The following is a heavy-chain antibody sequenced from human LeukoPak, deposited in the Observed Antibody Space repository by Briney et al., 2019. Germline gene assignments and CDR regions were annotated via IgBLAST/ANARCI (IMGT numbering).Heavy chain of an antibody. CDR2: IVGSSST. V-gene: IGHV3-21*01. D-gene: IGHD6-13*01. J-gene: IGHJ4*02. CDR1: GFTFSNFA. Sequence: GGSLRLSCAASGFTFSNFAMTWVRQAPGKGLEWVSSIVGSSSTYYADSLKGRLTISRDNAKNSLYLQMNSLRAEDTAVYYCARIGAGSSRDYWGQGTLVTVSS. CDR3: ARIGAGSSRDY.